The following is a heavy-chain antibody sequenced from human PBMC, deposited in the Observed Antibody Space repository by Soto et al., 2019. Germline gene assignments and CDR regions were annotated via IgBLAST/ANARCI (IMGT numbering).Heavy chain of an antibody. Sequence: PSETLSLTRPVSGDSISSYYSSWIRQPPGKGLEWIGYIYHSGTTNYNPSLISRVTISADTPKNQFSLNLSSVTAADTAMYYCATGGGWLPDKWGQGTLVTVSS. D-gene: IGHD5-12*01. CDR2: IYHSGTT. CDR1: GDSISSYY. V-gene: IGHV4-59*01. CDR3: ATGGGWLPDK. J-gene: IGHJ4*02.